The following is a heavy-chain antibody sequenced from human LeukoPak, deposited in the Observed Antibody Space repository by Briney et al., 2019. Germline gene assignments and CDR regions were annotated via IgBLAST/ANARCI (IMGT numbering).Heavy chain of an antibody. V-gene: IGHV3-48*03. CDR3: ARVQITWSWAFDI. CDR1: GFTFSSYE. J-gene: IGHJ3*02. Sequence: GGSLRLSCAASGFTFSSYEMNWVRPAPGKGLEWVSYISSSGSTIYYADSVKGRFTISRDNAKNSLYLQMNSLRAEDTAVYYCARVQITWSWAFDIWGQGTMVTVSS. CDR2: ISSSGSTI. D-gene: IGHD3-16*01.